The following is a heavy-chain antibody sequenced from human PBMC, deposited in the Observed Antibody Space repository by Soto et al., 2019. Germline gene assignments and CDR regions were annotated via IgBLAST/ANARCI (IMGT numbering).Heavy chain of an antibody. CDR3: ARHSLGYCSSTSCLYYYYGMDV. J-gene: IGHJ6*02. CDR1: GYSFTSYW. Sequence: GESLKISCKGSGYSFTSYWIGWVRQMPGKGLEWMGIIHPGDSDTRYSPSFQGQVTISADKSISTAYLQWSSLKASDAAMYYCARHSLGYCSSTSCLYYYYGMDVWGQGTTVTV. V-gene: IGHV5-51*01. D-gene: IGHD2-2*01. CDR2: IHPGDSDT.